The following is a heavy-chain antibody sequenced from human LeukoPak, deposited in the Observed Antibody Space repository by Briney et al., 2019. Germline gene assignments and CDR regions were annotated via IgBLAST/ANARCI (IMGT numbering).Heavy chain of an antibody. CDR2: INQDDSQI. Sequence: GGSLRLSCAASGFTFNKYWLTWVRQAPGKGLEWVANINQDDSQIYYLESVEGRFTISRDNANNLLYLQMNSLRGEDTAVYYCTRDRSRAEDDWGQGTLVTVSS. J-gene: IGHJ4*02. D-gene: IGHD1-14*01. V-gene: IGHV3-7*01. CDR3: TRDRSRAEDD. CDR1: GFTFNKYW.